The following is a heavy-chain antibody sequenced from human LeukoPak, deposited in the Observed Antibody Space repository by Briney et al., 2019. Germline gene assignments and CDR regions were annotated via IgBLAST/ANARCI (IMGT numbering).Heavy chain of an antibody. V-gene: IGHV3-23*01. Sequence: PGGSLRLSCAASRFTFSSYAMSWVRQAPGKGLEWVSTISGGGGSTYYSNSVKGRFTISRDNSKNTLYLQMKSLRAEDTAIYYCAKENWVYNWKYDSSGSGINYWGQGTLVTVSS. CDR1: RFTFSSYA. D-gene: IGHD3-22*01. CDR3: AKENWVYNWKYDSSGSGINY. CDR2: ISGGGGST. J-gene: IGHJ4*02.